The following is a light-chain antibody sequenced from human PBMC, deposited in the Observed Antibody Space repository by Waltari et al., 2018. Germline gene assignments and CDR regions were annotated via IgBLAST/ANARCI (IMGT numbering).Light chain of an antibody. CDR3: AAWDDSLSGWV. Sequence: QSVLTQPPSASGTPGQRVTIPCSGRSSNIGSNYVYWYQQPPATAPQPLFYRNNQRPSGVPDRFSGSKSGTSASLAISGLRSEDEADYYCAAWDDSLSGWVFGGGTKLTVL. CDR1: SSNIGSNY. J-gene: IGLJ3*02. CDR2: RNN. V-gene: IGLV1-47*01.